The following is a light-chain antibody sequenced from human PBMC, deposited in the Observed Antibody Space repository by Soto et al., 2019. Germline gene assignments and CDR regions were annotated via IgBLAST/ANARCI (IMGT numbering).Light chain of an antibody. CDR1: SFNIGNNY. V-gene: IGLV1-51*01. J-gene: IGLJ7*01. Sequence: QSVLTQPPSLSAAPGQKVTISCSGSSFNIGNNYVSWYQQLPGTAPKLLIYDNDKRPSGIPDRFSGSKSDTSATLGITGLQTGDEADYYCGTWDSSLDAAVFGGGTQLTVL. CDR2: DND. CDR3: GTWDSSLDAAV.